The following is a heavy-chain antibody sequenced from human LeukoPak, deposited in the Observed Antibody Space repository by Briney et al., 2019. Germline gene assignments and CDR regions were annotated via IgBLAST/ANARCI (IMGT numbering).Heavy chain of an antibody. CDR1: GFTFSTFA. CDR3: ARVCRDGYNFGY. J-gene: IGHJ4*02. V-gene: IGHV3-21*01. Sequence: GGSLRLSCAASGFTFSTFAMLWVRQPRGKGLEWVSSIFPSGGEIHYADSVKGRFTISRDNAKNSLYLQMNSLRAEDTAVYYCARVCRDGYNFGYWGQGTLVTVSS. D-gene: IGHD5-24*01. CDR2: IFPSGGEI.